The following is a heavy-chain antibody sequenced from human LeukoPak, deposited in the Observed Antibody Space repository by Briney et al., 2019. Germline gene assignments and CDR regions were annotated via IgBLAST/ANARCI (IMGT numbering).Heavy chain of an antibody. D-gene: IGHD2-2*01. Sequence: PSETLSLTCAVYGGSFSSYYWSWIRQPPGKGLEWLGEINHSGSTNYNPSLKSRVTISVDTSKNQFSLKLSSVTAADTAVYYCASPAGQVNWFDPWGQGTLVTVSS. CDR3: ASPAGQVNWFDP. J-gene: IGHJ5*02. CDR2: INHSGST. CDR1: GGSFSSYY. V-gene: IGHV4-34*01.